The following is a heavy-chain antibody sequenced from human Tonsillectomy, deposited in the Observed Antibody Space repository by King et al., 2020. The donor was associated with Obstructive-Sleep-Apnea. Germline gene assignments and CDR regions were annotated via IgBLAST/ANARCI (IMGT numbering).Heavy chain of an antibody. J-gene: IGHJ3*02. CDR3: AKDHLVVTAAGGVFDI. D-gene: IGHD2-2*01. CDR1: GFTFSSYA. CDR2: TSGSGGSR. V-gene: IGHV3-23*04. Sequence: VQLVESGGGLVQPGGSLRLSCAASGFTFSSYAMSWVRQAPGKGLEWVSATSGSGGSRDYADSVKGRLTISRDNSKNTLYLQMNSLRAEDTAVYHCAKDHLVVTAAGGVFDIWGQGTMVTVSS.